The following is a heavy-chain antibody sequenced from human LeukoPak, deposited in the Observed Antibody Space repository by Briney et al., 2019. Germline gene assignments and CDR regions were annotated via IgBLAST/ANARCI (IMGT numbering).Heavy chain of an antibody. Sequence: SETLSLTCTVSGGSIRSHSWHWIRQSPGKGLEWIGSINYFGTTTYKPSLKSRVTLSVDTSKNQFSLKLTSVTAADTAVYYCARDIGGDTDGRASYWFAPWGQGTLVTVSS. V-gene: IGHV4-59*11. D-gene: IGHD1-1*01. CDR2: INYFGTT. J-gene: IGHJ5*02. CDR1: GGSIRSHS. CDR3: ARDIGGDTDGRASYWFAP.